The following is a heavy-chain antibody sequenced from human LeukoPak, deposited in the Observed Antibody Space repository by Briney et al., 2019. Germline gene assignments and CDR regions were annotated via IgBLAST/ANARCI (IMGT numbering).Heavy chain of an antibody. CDR1: GVSISTSTHY. V-gene: IGHV4-39*01. Sequence: KLRETLSLTCTVSGVSISTSTHYWAWIRQPPGRGLEWIASMFYRGTTYYSASLRSRVTLSVDTSMNQFSLKLSSVTAPDTATFYCVRQGGWGGAASLIEFWGQGTLVTVSS. CDR2: MFYRGTT. CDR3: VRQGGWGGAASLIEF. D-gene: IGHD2-15*01. J-gene: IGHJ4*02.